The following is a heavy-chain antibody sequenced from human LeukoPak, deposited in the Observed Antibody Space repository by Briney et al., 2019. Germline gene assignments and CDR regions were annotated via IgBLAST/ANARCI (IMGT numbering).Heavy chain of an antibody. D-gene: IGHD3-10*01. V-gene: IGHV4-34*01. Sequence: SETLSLTCAVYGGSFSGYYWSWIRQPPGKGLEWIGEINHSGSTNYNPSLKSRVTISVDTSKNQFSLKLSSVTAADTAVYYCARDFGEGLVWGQGTLVTVSS. CDR3: ARDFGEGLV. CDR1: GGSFSGYY. CDR2: INHSGST. J-gene: IGHJ4*02.